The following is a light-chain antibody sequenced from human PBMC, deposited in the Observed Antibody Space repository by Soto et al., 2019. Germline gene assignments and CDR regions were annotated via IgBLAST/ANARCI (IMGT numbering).Light chain of an antibody. J-gene: IGLJ1*01. CDR1: TSDVGAYNY. V-gene: IGLV2-14*01. CDR2: TVS. Sequence: QSALAQPASVSGSPGQSITISCTGTTSDVGAYNYVSWYQQHPGKAPKLMIYTVSNRPSGVSNRFSGSKSGNTASLTISGLQAEDEADYHCSSYSSSGTLFVFGTGTKVTVL. CDR3: SSYSSSGTLFV.